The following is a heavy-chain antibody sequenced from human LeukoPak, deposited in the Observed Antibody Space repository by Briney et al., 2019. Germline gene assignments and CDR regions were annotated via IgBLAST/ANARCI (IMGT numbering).Heavy chain of an antibody. V-gene: IGHV4-59*01. CDR1: GGSISSYY. J-gene: IGHJ4*02. D-gene: IGHD1-1*01. CDR3: ARLELERGFDY. Sequence: SETLSLTCTVSGGSISSYYWSWVRQPPGKGLEWIGYIYYSGSTNYNPSLKSRVTISVDTSKNQFSLKLSSVTAADTAVYYCARLELERGFDYWGQGTLVTVSS. CDR2: IYYSGST.